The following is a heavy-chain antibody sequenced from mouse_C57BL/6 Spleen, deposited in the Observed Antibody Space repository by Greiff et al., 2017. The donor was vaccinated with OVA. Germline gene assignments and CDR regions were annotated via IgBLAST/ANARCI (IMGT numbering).Heavy chain of an antibody. CDR1: CYAFSSSW. V-gene: IGHV1-80*01. D-gene: IGHD2-3*01. CDR2: IYPGDGDT. Sequence: QVQLQQSGAELVKPGASVKISCKASCYAFSSSWMNWVKQRPGKGLEWIGQIYPGDGDTNYNGKFKGKATLTADKSSSTAYMQLSSLTSEDSAVYFCARGYDGYYDYWGQGTTLTVSS. J-gene: IGHJ2*01. CDR3: ARGYDGYYDY.